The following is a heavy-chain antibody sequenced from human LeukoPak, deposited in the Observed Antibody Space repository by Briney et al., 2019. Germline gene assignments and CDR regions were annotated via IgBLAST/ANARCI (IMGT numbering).Heavy chain of an antibody. Sequence: PSETLSLTCTVSGGSISSGGYYWSWIRQHPGKGLEWIGYIYYSGSTYYNPSLKSRVTISVDTSKNQFSLKLSPVAAADTAVYYCAGGITGTTFDYWGQGTLVTVSS. D-gene: IGHD1-7*01. CDR1: GGSISSGGYY. V-gene: IGHV4-31*03. CDR3: AGGITGTTFDY. J-gene: IGHJ4*02. CDR2: IYYSGST.